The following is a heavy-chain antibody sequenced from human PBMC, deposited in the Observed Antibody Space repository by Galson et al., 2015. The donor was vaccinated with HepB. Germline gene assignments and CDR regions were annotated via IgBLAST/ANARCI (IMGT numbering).Heavy chain of an antibody. CDR1: GGTFSSYA. Sequence: SVKVSCKASGGTFSSYAISWVRQAPGQGLEWMGGIIPIFGTANYAQKFQGRVTITADKSTSTAYMELSSLRSEDTAVYYCARDGYYYDSSGYAIFDYWGQGTLVTVSS. D-gene: IGHD3-22*01. CDR3: ARDGYYYDSSGYAIFDY. CDR2: IIPIFGTA. V-gene: IGHV1-69*06. J-gene: IGHJ4*02.